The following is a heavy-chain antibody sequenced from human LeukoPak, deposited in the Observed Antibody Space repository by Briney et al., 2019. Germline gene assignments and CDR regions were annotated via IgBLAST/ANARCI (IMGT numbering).Heavy chain of an antibody. CDR3: ARTYVSSTIAMGY. D-gene: IGHD4/OR15-4a*01. CDR2: ITSSSSYI. J-gene: IGHJ4*02. Sequence: GGSLRLSCAASGFTFSSYSMNWVRQAPGKGLEWVSSITSSSSYIYYADSVKGRFTISRDNAKNSLYLQMNSLRAEDTAVYYYARTYVSSTIAMGYWGQGTLVSVSS. CDR1: GFTFSSYS. V-gene: IGHV3-21*01.